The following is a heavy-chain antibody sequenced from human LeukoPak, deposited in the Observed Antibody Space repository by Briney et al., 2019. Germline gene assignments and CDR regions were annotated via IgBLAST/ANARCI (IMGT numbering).Heavy chain of an antibody. CDR1: GGSIRDYF. CDR2: IHYTGTT. J-gene: IGHJ4*02. V-gene: IGHV4-59*08. Sequence: PSETLSLTCSVSGGSIRDYFWSWIRQSPGRGLEWGAYIHYTGTTNYNPSLKSRVTMSLDTSGNRLSLELSSVTAADTALYFCARLSSDRSGYWPDYFDFWGQGSLVTVSS. D-gene: IGHD3-9*01. CDR3: ARLSSDRSGYWPDYFDF.